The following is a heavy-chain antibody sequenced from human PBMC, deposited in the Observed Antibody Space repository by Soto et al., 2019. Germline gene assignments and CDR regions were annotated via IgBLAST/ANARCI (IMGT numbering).Heavy chain of an antibody. Sequence: XESLRLSCAASGFTFSKYSMTWVRQAPGKGLEWVSGISDSGRSTFYADSVKGRFTISRDDVKDLVSLQMNSLRVEDTALYYCARKGYCTGGSCYSAHYFDTWGQGTPVTVSS. CDR3: ARKGYCTGGSCYSAHYFDT. V-gene: IGHV3-23*01. CDR1: GFTFSKYS. D-gene: IGHD2-15*01. J-gene: IGHJ5*02. CDR2: ISDSGRST.